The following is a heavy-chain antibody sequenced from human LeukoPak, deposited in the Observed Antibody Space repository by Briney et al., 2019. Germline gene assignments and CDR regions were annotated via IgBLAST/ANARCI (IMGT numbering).Heavy chain of an antibody. CDR2: ISYDGSNE. Sequence: PGGSLRLSCAASGFTFSSQWMSWVRQAPGKGLEWVAVISYDGSNEDYADSVTGRFNISRDNSKKTLYLQMNSLRPEDTAVYYCAKDYTIFGIVIHLFDYWGQGTLVTVSS. CDR1: GFTFSSQW. CDR3: AKDYTIFGIVIHLFDY. J-gene: IGHJ4*02. V-gene: IGHV3-30*18. D-gene: IGHD3-3*01.